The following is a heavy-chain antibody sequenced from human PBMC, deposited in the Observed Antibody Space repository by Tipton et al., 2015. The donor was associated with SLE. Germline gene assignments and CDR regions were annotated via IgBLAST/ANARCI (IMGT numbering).Heavy chain of an antibody. CDR3: ARAPVTVFGVPRSPLDY. D-gene: IGHD3-3*01. J-gene: IGHJ4*02. V-gene: IGHV3-74*01. CDR2: VKTDGSDT. Sequence: GSLRLSCAASGFTFSSYWMHWVRQAPGKGLVWVSRVKTDGSDTNYADSVKGRFTISRDNSKNTLYLYMKNLRAEDTAVYYCARAPVTVFGVPRSPLDYWGQGTLVTVSS. CDR1: GFTFSSYW.